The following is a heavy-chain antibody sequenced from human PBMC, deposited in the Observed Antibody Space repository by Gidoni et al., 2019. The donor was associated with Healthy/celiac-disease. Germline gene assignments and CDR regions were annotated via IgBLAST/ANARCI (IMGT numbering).Heavy chain of an antibody. J-gene: IGHJ4*02. CDR3: ARARGGALFDY. V-gene: IGHV4-59*01. CDR1: GGSISSYY. CDR2: IYYSGST. Sequence: QVQLQESGPGLVKPSETLSLTCTVSGGSISSYYWSWIRQPPGKGLEWIGYIYYSGSTNYNPSLKSRVTISVDTSKNQFSLKLSSVTAADTAVYYCARARGGALFDYWGQGTLVTVSS. D-gene: IGHD3-10*01.